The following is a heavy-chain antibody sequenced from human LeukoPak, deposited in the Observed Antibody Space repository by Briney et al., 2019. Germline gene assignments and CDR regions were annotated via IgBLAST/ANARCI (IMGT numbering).Heavy chain of an antibody. D-gene: IGHD5-18*01. Sequence: SETLSLTCAVSGYSISSGYYWGWIRQPPGKGLEWIGSIYHSGSTYYNPSLKSRVTISVDTSKNQFSLKLSSVAAADTAVYYCAGSLRGNSYGPWFDPWGQGTLVTVSS. CDR2: IYHSGST. CDR3: AGSLRGNSYGPWFDP. V-gene: IGHV4-38-2*01. CDR1: GYSISSGYY. J-gene: IGHJ5*02.